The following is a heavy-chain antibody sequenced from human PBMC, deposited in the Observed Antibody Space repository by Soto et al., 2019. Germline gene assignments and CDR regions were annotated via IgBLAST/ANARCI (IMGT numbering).Heavy chain of an antibody. CDR1: GYTFTSYG. J-gene: IGHJ4*02. CDR2: ISAYNGNI. Sequence: QVQLVQSGAEVKKPGASVKVSCKASGYTFTSYGISWVRQAPGQGLAWMGWISAYNGNIKYTQKLQGRVTMTTDTSTRTAYMALRSLRSEDTAVYSCARDAPPVDYWGQGTLVTVSS. V-gene: IGHV1-18*01. CDR3: ARDAPPVDY.